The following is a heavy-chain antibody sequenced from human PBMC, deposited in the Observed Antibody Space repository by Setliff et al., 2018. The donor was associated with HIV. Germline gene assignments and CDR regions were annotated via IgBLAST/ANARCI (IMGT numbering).Heavy chain of an antibody. D-gene: IGHD5-18*01. CDR1: GGSLSDYY. CDR3: ARYDGYKVSFDN. J-gene: IGHJ4*02. Sequence: ETLSLTCGVYGGSLSDYYWNWIRQPPGKGLEWIAEINHSGSTNYNPSLKSRATISVDTPQNQLSLKLSSVTAADTAMYYCARYDGYKVSFDNWGPGTLVTVSS. CDR2: INHSGST. V-gene: IGHV4-34*01.